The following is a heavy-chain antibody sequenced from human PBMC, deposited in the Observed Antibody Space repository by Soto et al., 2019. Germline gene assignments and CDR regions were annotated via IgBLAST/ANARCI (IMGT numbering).Heavy chain of an antibody. V-gene: IGHV4-59*08. CDR2: IYYSGST. Sequence: PSETLSLTCTVSGVSISSYYWSWIRQPPGKGLEWIGYIYYSGSTNYNPSLKSRVTISVDTSKNQFSLKLSSVTAADTAVYYCARRYGSFFDIWGQGTMVTV. CDR1: GVSISSYY. CDR3: ARRYGSFFDI. D-gene: IGHD3-10*01. J-gene: IGHJ3*02.